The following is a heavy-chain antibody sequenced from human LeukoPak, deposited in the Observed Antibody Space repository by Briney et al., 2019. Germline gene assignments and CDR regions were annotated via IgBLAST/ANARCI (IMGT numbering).Heavy chain of an antibody. Sequence: PSETLSLTCAASGGSISSTNWWSWVRQPPGKGLEWIGEIYHSGRTNYNPSLKSRVTISVDKSKNQFSLKLSSVTAADTAVYYCARVTYYYDSSGSFDYWGQGTLVTVSS. CDR2: IYHSGRT. CDR1: GGSISSTNW. V-gene: IGHV4-4*02. D-gene: IGHD3-22*01. J-gene: IGHJ4*02. CDR3: ARVTYYYDSSGSFDY.